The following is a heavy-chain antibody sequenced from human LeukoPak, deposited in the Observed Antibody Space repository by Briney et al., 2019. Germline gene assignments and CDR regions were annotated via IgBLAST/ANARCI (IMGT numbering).Heavy chain of an antibody. V-gene: IGHV3-30-3*01. D-gene: IGHD3-9*01. Sequence: GGSLRLSCAASGFTFSSYAMHWVRQAPGKGLEWVAVISYDGSNKYYADSVKGRFTISRDNAKNSLYLQMNSLRAEDTAVYYCARAKDYDILTGYYPFDYWGQGTLVTVSS. CDR2: ISYDGSNK. CDR1: GFTFSSYA. J-gene: IGHJ4*02. CDR3: ARAKDYDILTGYYPFDY.